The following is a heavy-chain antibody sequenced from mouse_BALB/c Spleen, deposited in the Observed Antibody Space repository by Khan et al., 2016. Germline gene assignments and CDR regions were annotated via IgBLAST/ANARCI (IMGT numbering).Heavy chain of an antibody. CDR3: ARPYYDYGGYFDY. CDR1: GYAFTNYL. D-gene: IGHD2-4*01. V-gene: IGHV1-54*01. Sequence: VQLQESGAELVRPGTSVKVSCKASGYAFTNYLIEWVKQRPGQGLEWIGVINPGSGGTNYNEKFKGKATLTTDKSSSTAYMQLSSLTSDDSADYVCARPYYDYGGYFDYWGQGTTLTVSS. J-gene: IGHJ2*01. CDR2: INPGSGGT.